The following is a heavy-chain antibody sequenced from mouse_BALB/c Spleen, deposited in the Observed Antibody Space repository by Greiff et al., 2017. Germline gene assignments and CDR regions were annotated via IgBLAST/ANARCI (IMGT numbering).Heavy chain of an antibody. CDR1: GFNIKDYY. Sequence: VQLKESGAELVRPGALVKLSCKASGFNIKDYYMHWVKQRPEQGLEWIGWIDPENGNTIYDPKFQGKASITADTSSNTAYLQLSSLTSEDTAVYYCARDGSSSWFAYWGQGTLVTVSA. J-gene: IGHJ3*01. D-gene: IGHD1-1*01. CDR3: ARDGSSSWFAY. CDR2: IDPENGNT. V-gene: IGHV14-1*02.